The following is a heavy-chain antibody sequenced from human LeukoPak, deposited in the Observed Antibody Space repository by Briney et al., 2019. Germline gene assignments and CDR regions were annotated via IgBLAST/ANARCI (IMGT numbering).Heavy chain of an antibody. CDR2: IYYSGST. D-gene: IGHD5-24*01. CDR1: GGSVSGYY. Sequence: SETLSLTCTVSGGSVSGYYWSWIRQPPGKGLEWIAYIYYSGSTSYNPSLKSRVTISVDTSKNQFSPRLSSVTAADTAVYYCARRARWAQDFDYWGQGTLVTVSS. CDR3: ARRARWAQDFDY. V-gene: IGHV4-59*08. J-gene: IGHJ4*02.